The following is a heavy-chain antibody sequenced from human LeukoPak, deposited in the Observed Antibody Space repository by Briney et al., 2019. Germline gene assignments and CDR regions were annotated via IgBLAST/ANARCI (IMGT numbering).Heavy chain of an antibody. V-gene: IGHV1-2*02. CDR1: VYTFIGYY. Sequence: GASVTVSFKGSVYTFIGYYMHWVRQAPGQGLEWMGWINYNSGATNYAQALQGRVTMTRDTSITIFYMELSSLRSDDTAVYYCARALRYDDSSGYYAYWGQGTLVTVSS. J-gene: IGHJ4*02. CDR2: INYNSGAT. D-gene: IGHD3-22*01. CDR3: ARALRYDDSSGYYAY.